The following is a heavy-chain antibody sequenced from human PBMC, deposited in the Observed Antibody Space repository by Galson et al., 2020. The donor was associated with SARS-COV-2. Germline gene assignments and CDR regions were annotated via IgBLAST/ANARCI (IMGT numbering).Heavy chain of an antibody. V-gene: IGHV4-61*02. J-gene: IGHJ3*02. CDR1: GGSISSGSYY. D-gene: IGHD2-15*01. Sequence: SETLSLTCTVSGGSISSGSYYWSWIRQPAGKGLEWIGRIYTSGSTNYNPSLKSRVTISVDTSKNQFSLKLSSVTAADTAVYYCARSIVVVVAATPAAFDIWGQGTMVTVSS. CDR3: ARSIVVVVAATPAAFDI. CDR2: IYTSGST.